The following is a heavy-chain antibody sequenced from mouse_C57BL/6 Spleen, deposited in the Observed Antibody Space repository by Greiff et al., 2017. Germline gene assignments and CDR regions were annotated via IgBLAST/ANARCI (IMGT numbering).Heavy chain of an antibody. Sequence: VQLQQSVAELVRPGASVKLSCTASGFNIKDYYMHWVKQRPEQGLEWIGRIDPADGDPEYAPKFQGKATMTADTSSNTAYLQHRSLTSEATAVDSGTTAYYYGSCVFAYWGQGTLVTVSA. D-gene: IGHD1-1*01. J-gene: IGHJ3*01. CDR2: IDPADGDP. CDR1: GFNIKDYY. CDR3: TTAYYYGSCVFAY. V-gene: IGHV14-1*01.